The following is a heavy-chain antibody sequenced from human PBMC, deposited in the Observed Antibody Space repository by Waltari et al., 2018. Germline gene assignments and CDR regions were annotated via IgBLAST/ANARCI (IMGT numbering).Heavy chain of an antibody. Sequence: QLQLQESGPGLVKPSETLSLTCTVPGGSTSSSSSYWGWIRQPPGKGLEWIGSIYYSGSTYYNPSLKSRVTISVDTSKNQFSLKLSSVTAADTAVYYCARDLTYDSSNYYYYMDVWGKGTTVTVSS. D-gene: IGHD3-22*01. CDR2: IYYSGST. V-gene: IGHV4-39*07. J-gene: IGHJ6*03. CDR1: GGSTSSSSSY. CDR3: ARDLTYDSSNYYYYMDV.